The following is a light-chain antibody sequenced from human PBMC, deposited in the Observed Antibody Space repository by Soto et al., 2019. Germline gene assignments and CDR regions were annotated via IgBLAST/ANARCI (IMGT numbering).Light chain of an antibody. V-gene: IGKV1-27*01. CDR1: QGISNY. CDR3: QNCFTVPYT. Sequence: DIQMTQSPSSLSASVGDRVTITCRASQGISNYVAWYQQKAGKVPKVLIFAASTLAAGVPSGFSGSGSGTHFTFTITSLQPEDIGTYYCQNCFTVPYTFGQGTKVDIK. CDR2: AAS. J-gene: IGKJ2*01.